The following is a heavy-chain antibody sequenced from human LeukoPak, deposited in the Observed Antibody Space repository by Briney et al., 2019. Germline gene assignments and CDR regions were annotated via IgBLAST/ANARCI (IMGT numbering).Heavy chain of an antibody. CDR3: ARDRSWTAARPSRWSGPLDY. CDR1: GFTFSSYA. V-gene: IGHV3-30*01. CDR2: ISYDGSNK. J-gene: IGHJ4*02. Sequence: GGSLRLSCAASGFTFSSYAMHWVRQAPGKGLEWVAVISYDGSNKYYADSVKGRFTISRDNSKNTLYLQMNSLRAEDTAVYYCARDRSWTAARPSRWSGPLDYWGQRTLVTVSS. D-gene: IGHD6-6*01.